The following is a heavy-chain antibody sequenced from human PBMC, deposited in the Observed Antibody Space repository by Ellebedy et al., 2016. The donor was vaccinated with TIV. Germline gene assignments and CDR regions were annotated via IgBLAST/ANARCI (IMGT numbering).Heavy chain of an antibody. J-gene: IGHJ6*02. CDR2: IIPIFGTA. D-gene: IGHD3-3*01. Sequence: SVKVSCXASGGTFSSYAISWVRQAPGQGLEWMGGIIPIFGTANYAQKFQGRVTITADESTSTAYMELSSLRSEDTAVYYCARVGYDFNYYHYYGMDVWGQGTTVTVSS. V-gene: IGHV1-69*13. CDR1: GGTFSSYA. CDR3: ARVGYDFNYYHYYGMDV.